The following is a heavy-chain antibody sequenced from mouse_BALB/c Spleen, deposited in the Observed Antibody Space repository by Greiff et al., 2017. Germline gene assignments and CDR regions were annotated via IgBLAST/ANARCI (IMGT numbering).Heavy chain of an antibody. CDR1: GYTFTSYY. V-gene: IGHV1S56*01. CDR3: ARGGFDY. J-gene: IGHJ2*01. Sequence: QVQLKESGPELVKPGASVRISCKASGYTFTSYYIHWVKQRPGQGLEWIGWIYPGNVNTKYNEKFKGKATLTADKSSSTAYMQLSSLTSEDSAVYFCARGGFDYWGQGTTLTVSS. CDR2: IYPGNVNT.